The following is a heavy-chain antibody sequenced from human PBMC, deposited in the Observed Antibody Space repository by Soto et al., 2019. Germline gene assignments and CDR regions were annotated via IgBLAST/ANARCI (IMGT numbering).Heavy chain of an antibody. CDR1: GFTFSSYW. D-gene: IGHD3-3*01. CDR2: IKQDGSEK. J-gene: IGHJ3*02. V-gene: IGHV3-7*01. CDR3: ARADYDFWGGYYGAFDI. Sequence: PGGSLRLSCAASGFTFSSYWMSWVRQAPGKGLEWVANIKQDGSEKYYVDSVKGRFTISRDNAKNSLYLQMNSLRAEDTAVYYCARADYDFWGGYYGAFDIWGQGTMVTVAS.